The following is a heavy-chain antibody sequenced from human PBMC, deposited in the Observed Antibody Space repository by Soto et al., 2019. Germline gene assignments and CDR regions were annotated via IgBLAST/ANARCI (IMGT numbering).Heavy chain of an antibody. CDR3: TRATFGVGMDL. V-gene: IGHV3-13*01. D-gene: IGHD3-10*01. J-gene: IGHJ6*02. Sequence: EVQLVESGGGLVQPGGSLRLSCAAFGFTYNSYDMIWVRQVTGKGLEWIASMGGAGAREYSGSVKGRFIISRDNAKNSLYLQMDSLRVADTGVYYCTRATFGVGMDLWGHGTPVTASS. CDR1: GFTYNSYD. CDR2: MGGAGAR.